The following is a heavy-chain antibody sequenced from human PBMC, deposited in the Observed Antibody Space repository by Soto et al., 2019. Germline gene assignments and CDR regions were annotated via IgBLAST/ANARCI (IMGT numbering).Heavy chain of an antibody. V-gene: IGHV4-59*01. CDR2: IYYLGRT. CDR1: DSISTYY. Sequence: SETLSLTCTVDSISTYYWNWIRQPPGKGLEWIGYIYYLGRTNYNSSLKSRITMSIDTSKNQFSLKLSSVTAADTAIYYCARDPVGVTHFDYWGQGAPVTV. J-gene: IGHJ4*02. CDR3: ARDPVGVTHFDY. D-gene: IGHD1-26*01.